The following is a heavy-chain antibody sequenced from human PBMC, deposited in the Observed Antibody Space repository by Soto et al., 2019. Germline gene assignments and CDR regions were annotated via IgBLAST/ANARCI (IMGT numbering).Heavy chain of an antibody. CDR1: GGSFRGYY. J-gene: IGHJ5*02. CDR2: INHSGST. Sequence: SGTPSLPRAFYGGSFRGYYWSWIRQPPGKGLEWIGEINHSGSTNYNPSLKSRVTISVDTSKNQFSPKLSSVTAADTAVYYCARSVFPWGQGTLVTVSS. V-gene: IGHV4-34*01. CDR3: ARSVFP.